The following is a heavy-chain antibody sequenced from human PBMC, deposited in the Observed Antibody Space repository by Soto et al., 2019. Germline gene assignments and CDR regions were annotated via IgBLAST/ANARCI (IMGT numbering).Heavy chain of an antibody. CDR3: ARGWFGPDV. D-gene: IGHD3-10*01. J-gene: IGHJ6*03. Sequence: EVQLVESGGGLVQPGGSLRLSCAASEFTFSGRSVHWVRQDPGKELVWVSGIDKVGTDSTYADSVRGRFTSSRDNAKNSVYLQMNSLRVEDTAVYYCARGWFGPDVWGKGTTVTVSS. CDR1: EFTFSGRS. V-gene: IGHV3-74*01. CDR2: IDKVGTDS.